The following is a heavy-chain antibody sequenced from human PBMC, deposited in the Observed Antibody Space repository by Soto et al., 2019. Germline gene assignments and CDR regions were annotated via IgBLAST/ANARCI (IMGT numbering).Heavy chain of an antibody. Sequence: GGSLRLSCAASGFTFDDYTMHWVRQAPGKGLEWVSLISWDGGSTYYADSVKGRFTISRDNSKNTLYLQMNSLRAEDTAVYYCAKIFIAARSPWFDPWGQGTLVTVSS. CDR1: GFTFDDYT. V-gene: IGHV3-43*01. D-gene: IGHD6-6*01. CDR2: ISWDGGST. CDR3: AKIFIAARSPWFDP. J-gene: IGHJ5*02.